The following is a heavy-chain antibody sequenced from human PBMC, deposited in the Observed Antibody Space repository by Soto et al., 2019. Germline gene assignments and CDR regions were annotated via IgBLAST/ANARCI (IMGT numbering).Heavy chain of an antibody. CDR1: GFTFSSYA. D-gene: IGHD3-3*01. J-gene: IGHJ4*02. CDR3: VKDAFPYSPLRFLEGPSWYFDY. CDR2: ISSNGGST. V-gene: IGHV3-64D*08. Sequence: PGGSLRLSCSASGFTFSSYAMHWVRQAPGKGLEYVSAISSNGGSTYYADSVKGRFTISRDNSKNTLYLQMSSLRAEDTAVYYCVKDAFPYSPLRFLEGPSWYFDYWGQGTLVTVSS.